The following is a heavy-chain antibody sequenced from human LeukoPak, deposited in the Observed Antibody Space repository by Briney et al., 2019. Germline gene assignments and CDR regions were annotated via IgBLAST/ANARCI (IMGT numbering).Heavy chain of an antibody. Sequence: GGSLRLSCAASGFTFDDYAMHWVRQAPGKGLEWVSGISWNSGSIGYADSVKGRFTISRDNSKNTLYLQMNSLRAEDTAVYYCAKAGSSDLNWFDPWGQGTLVTVSS. CDR1: GFTFDDYA. CDR3: AKAGSSDLNWFDP. CDR2: ISWNSGSI. J-gene: IGHJ5*02. D-gene: IGHD2-2*01. V-gene: IGHV3-9*01.